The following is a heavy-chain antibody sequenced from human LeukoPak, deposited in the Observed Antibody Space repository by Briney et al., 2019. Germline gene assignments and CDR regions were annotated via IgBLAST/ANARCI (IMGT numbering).Heavy chain of an antibody. CDR1: GGSISSGGYY. CDR3: ARARRDGYNYIDH. V-gene: IGHV4-31*03. D-gene: IGHD5-24*01. CDR2: IYYSGST. J-gene: IGHJ4*02. Sequence: ASETLSLTCTVSGGSISSGGYYWSWIRQQPGKGLEWIGYIYYSGSTYYNPSLKSRVTISVDTSKNRFSLKLSSVTAADTAVYYCARARRDGYNYIDHWGQGTLVTVSS.